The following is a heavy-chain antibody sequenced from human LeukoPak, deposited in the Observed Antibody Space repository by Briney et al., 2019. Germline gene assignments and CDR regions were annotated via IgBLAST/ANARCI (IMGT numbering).Heavy chain of an antibody. J-gene: IGHJ6*02. CDR1: GYTFTDYF. CDR2: INPNSGGT. CDR3: ARDHNDFGYGMDV. V-gene: IGHV1-2*02. D-gene: IGHD3-3*01. Sequence: ASVRVSCKTSGYTFTDYFVHWVRQAPGQGLEWMGWINPNSGGTEYAQKFLGRDTMTRDTSISTAYMELSRLRSDDTAVYFCARDHNDFGYGMDVWGQGTTVTVSS.